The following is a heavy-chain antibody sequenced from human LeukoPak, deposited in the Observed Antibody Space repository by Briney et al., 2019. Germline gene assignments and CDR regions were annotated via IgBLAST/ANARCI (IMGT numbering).Heavy chain of an antibody. D-gene: IGHD3-9*01. J-gene: IGHJ4*02. V-gene: IGHV3-53*01. CDR3: ARDGTYYDILTGYSTPTGY. CDR1: GFTVSSNY. Sequence: GGSLRLSCAASGFTVSSNYMSWVRQAPGKGLEWVSVIYSGGNTYYADSVKGRFPISRDNSKNTLYLQMNSLRAEDTAVYYCARDGTYYDILTGYSTPTGYWGQGTLVTVSS. CDR2: IYSGGNT.